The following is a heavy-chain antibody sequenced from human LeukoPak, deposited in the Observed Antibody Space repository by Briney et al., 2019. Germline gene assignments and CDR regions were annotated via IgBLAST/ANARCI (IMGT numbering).Heavy chain of an antibody. CDR3: ARDQGGGFPDTFDY. CDR1: GGSISSSSYY. J-gene: IGHJ4*02. V-gene: IGHV4-39*07. Sequence: SETLSLTCTVSGGSISSSSYYWGWIRQPPGKGLEWIGSIYYSGSTYYNPSLKSRVTISVDTSKNQFSLKLSSVTAADTAVYYCARDQGGGFPDTFDYWGQGTLVTVSS. CDR2: IYYSGST. D-gene: IGHD3-16*01.